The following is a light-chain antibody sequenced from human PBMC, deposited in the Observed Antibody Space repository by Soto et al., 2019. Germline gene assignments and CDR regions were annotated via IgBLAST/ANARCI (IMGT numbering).Light chain of an antibody. Sequence: QSALTQPRSVSGSPGQSVTISCTGTSSDVGDYDYVSWYQQHPGKDPKLMIYDVSNRPSGVPHRFSGSKSGNTASLTISGLEAEEEADYYCCSYAGTFNFRFGGGTKVTVL. J-gene: IGLJ2*01. CDR2: DVS. V-gene: IGLV2-11*01. CDR3: CSYAGTFNFR. CDR1: SSDVGDYDY.